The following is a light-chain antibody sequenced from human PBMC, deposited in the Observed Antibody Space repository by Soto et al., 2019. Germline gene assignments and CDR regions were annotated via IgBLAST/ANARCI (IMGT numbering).Light chain of an antibody. V-gene: IGLV1-40*01. CDR3: QSYDSSLSGYV. J-gene: IGLJ1*01. CDR2: ANN. Sequence: QSVLTQPPSVSGAPGQRVTISCTGSSANIGAGYDVHWYQQLPGTAPKLLIYANNNRPSGVPDRFSGSKSGTSVSLAITGLQAEDEADYYCQSYDSSLSGYVFXTGTKLTVL. CDR1: SANIGAGYD.